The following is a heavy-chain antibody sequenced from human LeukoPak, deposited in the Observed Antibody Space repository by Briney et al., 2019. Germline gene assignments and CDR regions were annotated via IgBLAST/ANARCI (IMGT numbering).Heavy chain of an antibody. CDR3: VRRGGSSWSSFDY. J-gene: IGHJ4*02. D-gene: IGHD6-13*01. Sequence: RTGGSLRLSCAASGFTFSNYWMTWVRQAPGKGLEWVSGISGLGGSAYYAASVKGRFTISRDNSGDTLFLQLNNLRVEDTAIYFCVRRGGSSWSSFDYWGQGTLVTVSS. CDR2: ISGLGGSA. CDR1: GFTFSNYW. V-gene: IGHV3-23*01.